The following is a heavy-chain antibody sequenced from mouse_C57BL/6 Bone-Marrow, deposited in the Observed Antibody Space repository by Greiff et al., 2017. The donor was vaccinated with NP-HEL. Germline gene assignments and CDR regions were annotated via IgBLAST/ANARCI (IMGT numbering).Heavy chain of an antibody. CDR1: GYTFTSYW. V-gene: IGHV1-69*01. D-gene: IGHD2-1*01. Sequence: QVQLKQSGAELVMPGASVKLSCKASGYTFTSYWMHWVKQRPGQGLEWIGEIDPSDSYTNYNQKFKGKSTLTVDKSSSTAYMQLSSLTSEDSAVYYCVIYYGNAWFAYWGQGTLVTVSA. CDR3: VIYYGNAWFAY. J-gene: IGHJ3*01. CDR2: IDPSDSYT.